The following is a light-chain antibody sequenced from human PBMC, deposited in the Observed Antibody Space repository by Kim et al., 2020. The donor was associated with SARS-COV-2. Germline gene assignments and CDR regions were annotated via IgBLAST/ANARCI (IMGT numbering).Light chain of an antibody. J-gene: IGLJ3*02. CDR1: SSNIGSNY. CDR2: RNN. CDR3: ATWSGWV. Sequence: SGTPGQRVTISCSGSSSNIGSNYVYWYQQLPGTAPKLLIYRNNQRPSGVPDRFSGSKSGTSASLAISGLRSEDEADYYCATWSGWVFSGGTQLTVL. V-gene: IGLV1-47*01.